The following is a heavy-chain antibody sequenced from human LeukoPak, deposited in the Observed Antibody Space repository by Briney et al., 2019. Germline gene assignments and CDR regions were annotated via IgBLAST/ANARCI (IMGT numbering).Heavy chain of an antibody. V-gene: IGHV3-33*01. Sequence: GGSLRLSCAASGFTFSSYGMHWVRQAPGKGLEWVAVIWYDGSNKYYADSVKGRFTISRDNSKDTLYLQMNSLRAEDTAVYYCARDRVNRELLLDYWGQGTLVTVSS. CDR1: GFTFSSYG. D-gene: IGHD1-26*01. CDR2: IWYDGSNK. J-gene: IGHJ4*02. CDR3: ARDRVNRELLLDY.